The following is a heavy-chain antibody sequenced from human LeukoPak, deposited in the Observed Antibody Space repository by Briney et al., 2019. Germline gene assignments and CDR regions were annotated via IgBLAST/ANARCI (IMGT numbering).Heavy chain of an antibody. V-gene: IGHV4-39*02. CDR2: IYYSGIT. CDR1: GGSITSSSYY. Sequence: SATLSLTCTVSGGSITSSSYYWGWIRQPPGNGLEWIGSIYYSGITYYNPSLKSRVTISVDTSKNQFSLKLSSVTAADTAVYYCARDNLEGLVGATVHYYYYMDVWGKGTTVTISS. D-gene: IGHD1-26*01. CDR3: ARDNLEGLVGATVHYYYYMDV. J-gene: IGHJ6*03.